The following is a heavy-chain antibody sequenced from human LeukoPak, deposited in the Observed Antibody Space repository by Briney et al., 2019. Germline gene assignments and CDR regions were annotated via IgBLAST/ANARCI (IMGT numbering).Heavy chain of an antibody. Sequence: GGSLRLSCAASGFPFSSYGMHWVRQAPGKGLEWVAVISHDGTNKYYVDSVKGRFTISRDNSKNTLYLQMNSLRAEDTAVYYCARDLRAFPFWYWGQGTLVTVSS. V-gene: IGHV3-30*03. CDR1: GFPFSSYG. CDR3: ARDLRAFPFWY. J-gene: IGHJ4*02. CDR2: ISHDGTNK.